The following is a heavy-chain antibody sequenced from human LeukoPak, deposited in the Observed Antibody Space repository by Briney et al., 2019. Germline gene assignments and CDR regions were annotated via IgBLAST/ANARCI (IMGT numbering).Heavy chain of an antibody. D-gene: IGHD6-19*01. CDR1: GGSLRSSGHW. CDR2: IHYSGKV. V-gene: IGHV4-39*01. J-gene: IGHJ4*02. Sequence: PSETLSLTCTVSGGSLRSSGHWWVWIRQPPGKGPEWIGSIHYSGKVYYNPSLKSRVTTSVDTSTDQFSLRLSSATAADTAIYYCARQSGDQSSAWYFDAWGQGTLVTVSS. CDR3: ARQSGDQSSAWYFDA.